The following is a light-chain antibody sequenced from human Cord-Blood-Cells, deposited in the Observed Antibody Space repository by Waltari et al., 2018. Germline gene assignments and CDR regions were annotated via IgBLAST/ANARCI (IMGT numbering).Light chain of an antibody. V-gene: IGLV2-8*01. CDR3: SSYAGSNNFVV. CDR1: SSDVGGYNY. J-gene: IGLJ2*01. CDR2: EVS. Sequence: QSALTQPPSASGSPGQSVTISCTGTSSDVGGYNYVSWYQQHPGKAPKLLIYEVSKRAQGVQDGFSGSNSGKTASLTVSGLQAEDEADYCGSSYAGSNNFVVFGGGTKLTVL.